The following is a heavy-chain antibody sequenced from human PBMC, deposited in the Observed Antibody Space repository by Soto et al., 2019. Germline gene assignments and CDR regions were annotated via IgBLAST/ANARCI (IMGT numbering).Heavy chain of an antibody. CDR1: GYPVTAYY. J-gene: IGHJ3*02. Sequence: QLHLVQSGAVVKKPGASVTVSCSASGYPVTAYYMHWVRQAPGRGLEWMGGINPATGAAKYTQTFQGRVTMTRDSSTSRVFRELSGLTTEDTAVFYCARGGGVGGAVSAAFDMWGQGTLVTVSS. D-gene: IGHD3-16*01. CDR2: INPATGAA. CDR3: ARGGGVGGAVSAAFDM. V-gene: IGHV1-2*02.